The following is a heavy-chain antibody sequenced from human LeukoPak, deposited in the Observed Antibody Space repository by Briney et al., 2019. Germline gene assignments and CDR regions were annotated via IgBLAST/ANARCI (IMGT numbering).Heavy chain of an antibody. CDR3: VKVAKYYYGSETYYFFEH. CDR2: ISSSSDDI. V-gene: IGHV3-21*01. Sequence: GGSLRLSCAASEFTFSTYSMNWVRQTPGKGLEWVSIISSSSDDIHYADSVKGRFTISRDNAKNSLYLQMNSLRVEDTAIYYCVKVAKYYYGSETYYFFEHWGQGTPVTASS. J-gene: IGHJ4*02. D-gene: IGHD3-10*01. CDR1: EFTFSTYS.